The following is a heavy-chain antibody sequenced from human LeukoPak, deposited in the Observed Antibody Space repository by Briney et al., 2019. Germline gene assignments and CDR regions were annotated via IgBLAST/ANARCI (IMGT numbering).Heavy chain of an antibody. CDR3: AREIADYDILTGYYLSHFDY. CDR1: GFTVSSNS. CDR2: IYSAGSI. D-gene: IGHD3-9*01. Sequence: PGGSLRLSCTVSGFTVSSNSMSWVRQAPGKGLEWVSFIYSAGSIYYSDSVKGRFTISIDNSKNTLYLQMNSLRAEDTAVYYCAREIADYDILTGYYLSHFDYWGQGTLVTVSS. V-gene: IGHV3-53*01. J-gene: IGHJ4*02.